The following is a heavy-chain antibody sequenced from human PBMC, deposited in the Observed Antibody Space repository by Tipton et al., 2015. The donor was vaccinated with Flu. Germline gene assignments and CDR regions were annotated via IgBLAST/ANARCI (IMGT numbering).Heavy chain of an antibody. CDR3: ARSLITMVRGVIPRSCWFDP. D-gene: IGHD3-10*01. CDR2: INHSGST. V-gene: IGHV4-34*01. J-gene: IGHJ5*02. CDR1: GGSFSGYY. Sequence: GLVKPSETLSLTCAVYGGSFSGYYWSWIRQPPGKGLEWIGEINHSGSTNYNPSLKSRVTISVDTSKNQFSLKLSSVTAADTAVYYCARSLITMVRGVIPRSCWFDPWGQGTLVTVSS.